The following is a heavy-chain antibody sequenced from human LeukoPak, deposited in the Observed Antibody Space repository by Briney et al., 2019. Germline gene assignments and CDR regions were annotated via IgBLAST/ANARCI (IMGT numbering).Heavy chain of an antibody. CDR3: VSFYGTY. Sequence: GGSLRLSCAASGFTFSSYVMSWVRQAPGKGLVWVSHINSDGSWTSYADSVKGRFTISKDNAKNTVYLQMNNLRAEDTAVYYCVSFYGTYWGRGTLVTVSS. J-gene: IGHJ4*02. V-gene: IGHV3-74*01. CDR1: GFTFSSYV. D-gene: IGHD2-2*01. CDR2: INSDGSWT.